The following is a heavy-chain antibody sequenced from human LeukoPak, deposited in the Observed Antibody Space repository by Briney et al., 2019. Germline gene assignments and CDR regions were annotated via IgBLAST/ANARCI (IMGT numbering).Heavy chain of an antibody. D-gene: IGHD2-15*01. CDR1: GFTFSTSA. J-gene: IGHJ4*02. V-gene: IGHV3-64*01. CDR2: ISSNGGTT. Sequence: GGSLRPSCAASGFTFSTSAMHWVRQAPGKGLEYVSGISSNGGTTYYANSVKGRFTISRDNSKSTLYLQMGSLRAEDMAVYYCARASYCSGGSCYSANWGQGTLVTVSS. CDR3: ARASYCSGGSCYSAN.